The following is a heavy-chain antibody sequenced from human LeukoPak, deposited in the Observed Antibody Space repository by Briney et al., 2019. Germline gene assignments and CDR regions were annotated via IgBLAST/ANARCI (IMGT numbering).Heavy chain of an antibody. CDR1: GLTFSSHA. CDR2: TSDRGDYT. V-gene: IGHV3-23*01. CDR3: AKKAQYNGNYPLDY. D-gene: IGHD1-26*01. J-gene: IGHJ4*02. Sequence: GGSLRLSCAASGLTFSSHAMHWVRQAPGKGLEWVSGTSDRGDYTYYADSVKGRFTISRDNSKNTLYLQMNSLRAEDTALYFCAKKAQYNGNYPLDYWGQGTLVTVSS.